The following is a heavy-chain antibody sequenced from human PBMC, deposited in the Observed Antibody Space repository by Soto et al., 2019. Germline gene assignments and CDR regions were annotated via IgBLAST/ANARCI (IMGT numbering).Heavy chain of an antibody. J-gene: IGHJ6*02. V-gene: IGHV4-39*01. CDR3: ARLGGYCSTTTCYGYYAMDV. Sequence: SETLSLTCTVSGGSLSSGPYSWGWIRQPPEKGLEWIGTFSYSGSTHYNPSLESRVTISVDTSKNQFSLKVSSVTAADTAMYYCARLGGYCSTTTCYGYYAMDVWGQGTTVT. CDR1: GGSLSSGPYS. CDR2: FSYSGST. D-gene: IGHD2-2*01.